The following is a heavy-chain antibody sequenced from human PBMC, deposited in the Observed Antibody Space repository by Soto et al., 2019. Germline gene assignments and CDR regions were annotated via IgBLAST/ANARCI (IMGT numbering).Heavy chain of an antibody. J-gene: IGHJ4*02. CDR1: GFTFSSYA. D-gene: IGHD3-22*01. CDR2: ISGSGGST. CDR3: AKDGDYYDSSGYYFNY. Sequence: EVQLLESGGGLVQPGGSLRLSCAASGFTFSSYAMSWVRQAPGKGLEWVSAISGSGGSTYYADSVKGRFTISRDNSKNTLYLQMNRLRAEDTAVYYCAKDGDYYDSSGYYFNYWGQGTLVTVSS. V-gene: IGHV3-23*01.